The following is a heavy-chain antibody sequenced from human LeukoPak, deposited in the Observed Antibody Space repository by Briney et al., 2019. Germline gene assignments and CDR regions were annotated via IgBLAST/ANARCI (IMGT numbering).Heavy chain of an antibody. V-gene: IGHV3-23*01. J-gene: IGHJ4*02. CDR2: ISGSGGST. CDR1: GFTFSSYA. CDR3: AGGYSSSPYYFDY. D-gene: IGHD6-13*01. Sequence: GGSLRLSCAASGFTFSSYAMSWVRQAPGRGLEWVSAISGSGGSTYYADSVKGRFTISRDNSKNTLYLQMNSLRAEDTAVYYCAGGYSSSPYYFDYWGQGTLATVSS.